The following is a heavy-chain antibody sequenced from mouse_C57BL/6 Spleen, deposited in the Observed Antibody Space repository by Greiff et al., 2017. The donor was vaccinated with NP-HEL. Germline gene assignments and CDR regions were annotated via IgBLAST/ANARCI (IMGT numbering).Heavy chain of an antibody. V-gene: IGHV1-80*01. Sequence: VQLQQSGAELVKPGASVKISCKASGYAFSSYWMNWVKQRPGKGLEWIGQIYPGDGDTNYNGKFKGKATLTADKSSSTAYMQLSSLTSEDSAVYFCARAPYDYDDYWYFDVWGTGTTVTVSS. CDR2: IYPGDGDT. CDR3: ARAPYDYDDYWYFDV. J-gene: IGHJ1*03. CDR1: GYAFSSYW. D-gene: IGHD2-4*01.